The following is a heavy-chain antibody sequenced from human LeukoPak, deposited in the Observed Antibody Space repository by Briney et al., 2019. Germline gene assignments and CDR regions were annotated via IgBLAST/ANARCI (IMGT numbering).Heavy chain of an antibody. V-gene: IGHV1-2*02. D-gene: IGHD3-10*01. J-gene: IGHJ3*02. Sequence: GASVNVSCKASGYTFTDNYIHWVRQAPGQGLEWLGWIYAKTGATKNAQKFQGRVTMARDTSINTAYMDLYSLNSDDTAVYYCARDAFGGDSFETWGQGTMVTVSS. CDR2: IYAKTGAT. CDR1: GYTFTDNY. CDR3: ARDAFGGDSFET.